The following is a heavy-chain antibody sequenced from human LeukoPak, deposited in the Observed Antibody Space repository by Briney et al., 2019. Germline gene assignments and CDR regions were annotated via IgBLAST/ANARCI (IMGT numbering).Heavy chain of an antibody. CDR3: ARLPPTESSGWGRPFDY. V-gene: IGHV4-39*01. J-gene: IGHJ4*02. D-gene: IGHD6-19*01. CDR2: VYDSGST. Sequence: SETLSLTCTVSGGSISSSSYFWGWIRQPPGKGLEWIGSVYDSGSTYYNPSLKSRVTISVDTSKNQFSLKLGSVTAADTAVFYCARLPPTESSGWGRPFDYWGQGTLVTVSS. CDR1: GGSISSSSYF.